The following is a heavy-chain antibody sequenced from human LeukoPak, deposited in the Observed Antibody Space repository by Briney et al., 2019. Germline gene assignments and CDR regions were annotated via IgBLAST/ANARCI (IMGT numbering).Heavy chain of an antibody. CDR2: IYYSAST. Sequence: SQTLSLTCTVSGGSISSGGYYWSWIRQHPGKGLEWIGYIYYSASTYYNPSLKSRVTISVDTSKNQFSLKLSSVIAADTAVYYCARDRLATNTGWFDPWGQGTLVTVSS. CDR3: ARDRLATNTGWFDP. CDR1: GGSISSGGYY. V-gene: IGHV4-31*03. J-gene: IGHJ5*02. D-gene: IGHD4-17*01.